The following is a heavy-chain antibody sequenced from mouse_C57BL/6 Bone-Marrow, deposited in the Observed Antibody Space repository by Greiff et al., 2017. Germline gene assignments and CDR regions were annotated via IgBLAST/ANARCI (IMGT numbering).Heavy chain of an antibody. V-gene: IGHV5-2*03. J-gene: IGHJ4*01. CDR2: INSDGGST. CDR1: EYEFPSHD. Sequence: EVKLVESGGGLVQPGESLKLSCESNEYEFPSHDMSWVRKTPEQRLELVAAINSDGGSTYYPDTMERRFIISRDNTKKTLYLQLSSLRSEDTALDYCARHDYDEECAMDYWGQGTSVTVSS. CDR3: ARHDYDEECAMDY. D-gene: IGHD2-4*01.